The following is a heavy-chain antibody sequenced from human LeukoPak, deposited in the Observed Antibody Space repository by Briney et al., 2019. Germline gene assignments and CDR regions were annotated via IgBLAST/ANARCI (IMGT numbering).Heavy chain of an antibody. CDR3: ARDEATIWRPFDY. D-gene: IGHD5-12*01. CDR1: GFTFSSYA. CDR2: ISYDGSNK. V-gene: IGHV3-30*04. Sequence: PGGSLRLSCAASGFTFSSYAMHWVRQAPGKGLEWVAVISYDGSNKYYADSVKGRFTISRDNSKNTLYLQMNSLRAEDTAIYYCARDEATIWRPFDYWGQGTLVTVSS. J-gene: IGHJ4*02.